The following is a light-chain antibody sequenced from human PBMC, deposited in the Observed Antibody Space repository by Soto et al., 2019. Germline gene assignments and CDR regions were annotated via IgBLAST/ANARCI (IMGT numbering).Light chain of an antibody. J-gene: IGKJ1*01. CDR1: QSVSSSY. V-gene: IGKV3-20*01. CDR2: GAS. CDR3: QQYGSSPT. Sequence: IVLTQSPGTLSLSPGERATLSCRASQSVSSSYLAWYQQKPGQAPRLLSYGASSRATGIPDRFSGSGSGTDFTLTISRLEPEDFAVYYCQQYGSSPTFGQGTMVAIK.